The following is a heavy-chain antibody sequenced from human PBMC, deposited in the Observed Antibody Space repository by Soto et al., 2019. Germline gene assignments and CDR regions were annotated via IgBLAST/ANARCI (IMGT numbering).Heavy chain of an antibody. D-gene: IGHD3-22*01. CDR3: AGRTEGVVVITEYYLDY. J-gene: IGHJ4*02. CDR1: GYTFTGYY. V-gene: IGHV1-2*02. Sequence: QVQLVQSGAEVKKPGASVKVSCKASGYTFTGYYMHWVRQAPGQGLEWMGWINPNSGGTNYAQKFQGRGTLARDTSNRKAYKELSRLRSDGTAVDYCAGRTEGVVVITEYYLDYWGQGTLVTVSS. CDR2: INPNSGGT.